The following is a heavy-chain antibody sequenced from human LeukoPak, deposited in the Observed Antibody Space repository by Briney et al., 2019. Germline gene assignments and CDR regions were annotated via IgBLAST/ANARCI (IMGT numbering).Heavy chain of an antibody. CDR2: ISDSGGNT. CDR3: AKRGVVIRVILVGFHKEAYYFDS. CDR1: GITLSNYG. D-gene: IGHD3-22*01. V-gene: IGHV3-23*01. Sequence: HPGGSLRPSCAVSGITLSNYGMSWVRQAPGKGLEWVAGISDSGGNTKYADSVKGRFTISRDNPKNTLYLHMNSLRAEDTAVYFCAKRGVVIRVILVGFHKEAYYFDSWGQGALVTVSS. J-gene: IGHJ4*02.